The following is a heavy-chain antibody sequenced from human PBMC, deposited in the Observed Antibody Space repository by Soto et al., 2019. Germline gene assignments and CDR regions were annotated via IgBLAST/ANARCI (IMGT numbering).Heavy chain of an antibody. Sequence: QVQLVESGGGVVQSGRSLTLSCAASGFSLRTYGMHWLRRAPGKGLEWVSFIWYDGTKKFYANSVKGRSTISKDNSNNILYLQMSGLRAEDTAVYYCAREVVTAVAGSVYWFDPWGQGTLVTVSS. CDR2: IWYDGTKK. J-gene: IGHJ5*02. V-gene: IGHV3-33*01. D-gene: IGHD6-19*01. CDR3: AREVVTAVAGSVYWFDP. CDR1: GFSLRTYG.